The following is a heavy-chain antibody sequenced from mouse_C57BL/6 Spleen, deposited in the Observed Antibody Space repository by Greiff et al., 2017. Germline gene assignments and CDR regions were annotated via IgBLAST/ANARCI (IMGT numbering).Heavy chain of an antibody. CDR2: IYPRSGNT. CDR3: ARGEYDYDGYFDV. V-gene: IGHV1-81*01. J-gene: IGHJ1*03. CDR1: GYTFTSYG. D-gene: IGHD2-4*01. Sequence: VMLVESGAELARPGASVKLSCKASGYTFTSYGISWVKQRTGQGLEWIGEIYPRSGNTYYNEKFKGKATLTADKSSSTAYMELRSLTSEDSAVYFCARGEYDYDGYFDVWGTGTTVTVSS.